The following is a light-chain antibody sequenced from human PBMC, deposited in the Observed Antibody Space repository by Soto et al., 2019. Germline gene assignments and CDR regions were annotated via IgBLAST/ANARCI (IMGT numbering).Light chain of an antibody. V-gene: IGKV1-5*03. CDR3: QQYESFPRT. J-gene: IGKJ1*01. CDR2: KAS. CDR1: QSISSW. Sequence: DIQMTQSPSTLSASVGDRVTITCRASQSISSWLAWYQQKPGKAPKLLMYKASSLESGVPSRFSGSGSGTEFTLSISSLQPDDFATYYCQQYESFPRTF.